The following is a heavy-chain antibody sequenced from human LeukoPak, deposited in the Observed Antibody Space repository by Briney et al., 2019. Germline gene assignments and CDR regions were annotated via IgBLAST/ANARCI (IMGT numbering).Heavy chain of an antibody. CDR3: ARLRLGELSFDP. Sequence: ASVTVSCKASGYTFTSYYMHWVRQAPGQGLEGMGLINPSGGSTIYAQKFQGRLTITRDTSTSTVYMALSSLRSDDTAVYYCARLRLGELSFDPWGQGTLVTVSS. CDR2: INPSGGST. V-gene: IGHV1-46*01. CDR1: GYTFTSYY. D-gene: IGHD3-16*02. J-gene: IGHJ5*02.